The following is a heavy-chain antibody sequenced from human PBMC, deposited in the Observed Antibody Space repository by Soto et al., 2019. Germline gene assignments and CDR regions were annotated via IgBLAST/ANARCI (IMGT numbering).Heavy chain of an antibody. CDR1: GGSFGNSA. V-gene: IGHV1-69*01. D-gene: IGHD3-3*01. Sequence: QVQLVQSGAEVKKPGSSVKVSCKASGGSFGNSAINWVRQTPGQGLEWLGGFIPVYRTLNYAQKFQSRVTITADESTGTAFMILSSLASDDTAVYYCSTGVIWIGYFTVDSWGQGTRVTVSS. CDR2: FIPVYRTL. CDR3: STGVIWIGYFTVDS. J-gene: IGHJ4*02.